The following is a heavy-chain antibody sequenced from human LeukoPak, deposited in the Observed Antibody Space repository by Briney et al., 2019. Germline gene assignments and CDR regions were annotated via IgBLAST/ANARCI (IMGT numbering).Heavy chain of an antibody. D-gene: IGHD3-22*01. CDR2: ITSIFGTA. CDR1: GGTFIRFT. CDR3: AREWGLESSGYYYAY. J-gene: IGHJ4*02. V-gene: IGHV1-69*13. Sequence: ASVKVSCKASGGTFIRFTISWVRQAPGQGFEWMGGITSIFGTANFAQKFQGRVSITADGSTSAAFMELSSLRSEDTAVYYCAREWGLESSGYYYAYWGQGTLVTVSS.